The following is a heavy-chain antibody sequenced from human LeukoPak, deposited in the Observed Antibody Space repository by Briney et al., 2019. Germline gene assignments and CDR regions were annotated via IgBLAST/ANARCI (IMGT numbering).Heavy chain of an antibody. D-gene: IGHD2-21*02. CDR1: GYIFTSYG. Sequence: ASVKVSCKASGYIFTSYGISWVRQAPGQGLVWMGWINTNTGNPSYVQGFTGRFVSSLDTSVSTSYLQISSLKAEDTAVYFCARGDWTIWGQGTLVTVSS. CDR3: ARGDWTI. CDR2: INTNTGNP. V-gene: IGHV7-4-1*02. J-gene: IGHJ4*02.